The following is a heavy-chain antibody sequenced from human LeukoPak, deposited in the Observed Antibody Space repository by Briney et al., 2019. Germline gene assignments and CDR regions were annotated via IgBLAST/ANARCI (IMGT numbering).Heavy chain of an antibody. CDR3: ARPVVPYYFDY. D-gene: IGHD2-2*01. V-gene: IGHV4-38-2*01. Sequence: SETLSLTCAVSGYSISSGYYWGWIRQPPGKGLEWIGSMYHSGSTYYNPSLKSRVTISVDTSKNQFSLKLSSVTAADTAVYYCARPVVPYYFDYWGQGNLVTVSS. CDR2: MYHSGST. J-gene: IGHJ4*02. CDR1: GYSISSGYY.